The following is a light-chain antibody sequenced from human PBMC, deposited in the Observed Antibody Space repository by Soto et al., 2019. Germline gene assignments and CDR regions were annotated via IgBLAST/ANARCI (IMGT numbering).Light chain of an antibody. J-gene: IGLJ1*01. CDR1: SSDVGGYNF. CDR2: EVT. V-gene: IGLV2-8*01. CDR3: ASNAGDYTLV. Sequence: QSALTQPPSASGSPGQSVTISCTGTSSDVGGYNFVSWYQQHPGKAPKLLIYEVTKRPSGVPDRFSGSKSGNTASLTVSGLQADDEADYYCASNAGDYTLVFGTATKLTVL.